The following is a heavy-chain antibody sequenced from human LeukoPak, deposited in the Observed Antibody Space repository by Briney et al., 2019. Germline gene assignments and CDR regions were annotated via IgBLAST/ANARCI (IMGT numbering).Heavy chain of an antibody. CDR1: GGSFRGYY. Sequence: PSETLSLTCVVYGGSFRGYYWRWIRQPPGKGLEWIGEINHSGSTNYNPSLKSRVTISVDTSKNQFSLKLSSVTAADTAVYYCARQPYYYGSGSHPAVLDYWGQGTLVTVSS. CDR2: INHSGST. V-gene: IGHV4-34*01. CDR3: ARQPYYYGSGSHPAVLDY. J-gene: IGHJ4*02. D-gene: IGHD3-10*01.